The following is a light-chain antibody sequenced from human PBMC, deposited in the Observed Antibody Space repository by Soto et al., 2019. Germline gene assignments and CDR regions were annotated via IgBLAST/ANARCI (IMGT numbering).Light chain of an antibody. V-gene: IGLV2-14*02. CDR3: QSYDSSLSVDVV. CDR1: SSDVGSYNL. Sequence: QSALTQPASVSGSPGQSITISCTGTSSDVGSYNLVSWYQQNPGKAPKLMIYEGSKRPSGVSNRFSGSKSGTSASLAITGLQAEDEADYYCQSYDSSLSVDVVFGGGTKLTVL. CDR2: EGS. J-gene: IGLJ2*01.